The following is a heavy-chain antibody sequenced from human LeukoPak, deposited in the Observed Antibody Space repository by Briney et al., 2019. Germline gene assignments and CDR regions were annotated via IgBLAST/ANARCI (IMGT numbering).Heavy chain of an antibody. V-gene: IGHV1-8*03. CDR1: GYTFTSYD. D-gene: IGHD2-21*01. CDR2: MNPNSGNT. CDR3: ARVNRAVIASYYYYYMDV. Sequence: ASVKVSCKASGYTFTSYDINWVRQATGQGLEWMGWMNPNSGNTGYAQKFQGRVTITRNTSISTAHMELSSLRSEDTVVYYCARVNRAVIASYYYYYMDVWGKGTTVTVSS. J-gene: IGHJ6*03.